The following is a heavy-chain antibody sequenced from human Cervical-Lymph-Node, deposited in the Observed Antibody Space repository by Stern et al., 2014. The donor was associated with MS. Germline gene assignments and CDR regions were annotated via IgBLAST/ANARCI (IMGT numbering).Heavy chain of an antibody. CDR1: GYSFTIYY. CDR3: ARHVQGFDY. CDR2: IYPYDSDT. V-gene: IGHV5-51*01. Sequence: VQLVESGAEVKKPGESLKISCKLSGYSFTIYYIAWVRQMPGKGLEWMGIIYPYDSDTTYSPSFQGQVTISADKSITTASLQWSSLSASDTAMYYCARHVQGFDYWCQGTLVTVSS. J-gene: IGHJ4*02.